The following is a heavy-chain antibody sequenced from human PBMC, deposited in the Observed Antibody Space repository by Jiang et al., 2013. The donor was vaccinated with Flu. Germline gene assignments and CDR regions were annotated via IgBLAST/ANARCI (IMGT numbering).Heavy chain of an antibody. CDR1: GFTFSSFP. Sequence: QLVESGGGVVQPGRSLRLSCAASGFTFSSFPMHWVRQAPGKGLEWVAVVWFDGDRKEYADSVKGRFTISRDNSKNTLYLQMNSLRADDTAAYYCARGRTPPRINPMQHWGQGTLVTVSS. CDR2: VWFDGDRK. V-gene: IGHV3-33*01. D-gene: IGHD3-10*01. J-gene: IGHJ1*01. CDR3: ARGRTPPRINPMQH.